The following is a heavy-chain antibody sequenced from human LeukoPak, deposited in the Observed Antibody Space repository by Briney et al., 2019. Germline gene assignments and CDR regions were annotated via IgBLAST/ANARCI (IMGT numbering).Heavy chain of an antibody. CDR2: INPNSGGT. CDR3: ARVKGIAVAGPDGYFDY. CDR1: GYTFTCYY. J-gene: IGHJ4*02. D-gene: IGHD6-19*01. V-gene: IGHV1-2*02. Sequence: ASVKVSCKASGYTFTCYYMHWVRQAPGQGLEWMGWINPNSGGTNYAQKFQGRVTMTRDTSISTAYMELSRLRSEDTAVYYCARVKGIAVAGPDGYFDYWGQGTLVTVSS.